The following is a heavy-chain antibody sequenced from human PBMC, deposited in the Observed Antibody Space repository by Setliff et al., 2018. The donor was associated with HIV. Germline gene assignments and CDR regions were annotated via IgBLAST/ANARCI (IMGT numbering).Heavy chain of an antibody. CDR1: GYSFTSYW. D-gene: IGHD3-22*01. J-gene: IGHJ3*02. CDR3: ARAYYYDSSGCYHIYPDAFDI. Sequence: PGESLKISCKGSGYSFTSYWIGWVRQMPGKGLEWMGIIYPGDSDTRYSPSFQGQVTISADKSISTAYLQWSSLKASDTAMYYCARAYYYDSSGCYHIYPDAFDIWGQGTMVTVSS. CDR2: IYPGDSDT. V-gene: IGHV5-51*01.